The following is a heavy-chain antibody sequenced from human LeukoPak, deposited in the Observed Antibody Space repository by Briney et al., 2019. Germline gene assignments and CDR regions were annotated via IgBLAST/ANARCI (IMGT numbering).Heavy chain of an antibody. D-gene: IGHD6-25*01. Sequence: GGSLRLSCAASGLTFSTYGMSWVRQAPGKGLEWVSVISGSGGSTYYADSVKGRFTISRDNSKNTLYLQMNSLRAEDTTIYYCAKDRGTSLCDAFDIWGQGTMVTVSS. CDR2: ISGSGGST. V-gene: IGHV3-23*01. CDR3: AKDRGTSLCDAFDI. CDR1: GLTFSTYG. J-gene: IGHJ3*02.